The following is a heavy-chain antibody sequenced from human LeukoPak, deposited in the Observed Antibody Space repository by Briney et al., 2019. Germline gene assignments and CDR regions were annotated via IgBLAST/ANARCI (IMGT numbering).Heavy chain of an antibody. CDR1: GFTFSNVW. CDR2: ISYAGDNK. V-gene: IGHV3-30-3*01. J-gene: IGHJ4*02. CDR3: ARDRRLQLEFFEY. D-gene: IGHD5-24*01. Sequence: GGSLRLSCVASGFTFSNVWMTWVRQAPGKGLEWVALISYAGDNKQYADSVKGRFNISRDDYRNMLHLQMDSLRPEDTAVYYCARDRRLQLEFFEYWGQGILVTVTS.